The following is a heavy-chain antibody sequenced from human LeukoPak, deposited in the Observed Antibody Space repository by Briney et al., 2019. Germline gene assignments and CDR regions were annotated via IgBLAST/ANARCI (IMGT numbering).Heavy chain of an antibody. V-gene: IGHV3-23*01. Sequence: GGSLRLSCAASGFTFSSYAMSWVRQAPGKGREWVSAISGSGGSTYYADSGKGRFTISRDNSKNTLYLQMNSLRAEDTAVYYCVGKVTGSGSYYPPDFEYWGQGTLVTVSS. CDR1: GFTFSSYA. D-gene: IGHD3-10*01. CDR2: ISGSGGST. J-gene: IGHJ4*02. CDR3: VGKVTGSGSYYPPDFEY.